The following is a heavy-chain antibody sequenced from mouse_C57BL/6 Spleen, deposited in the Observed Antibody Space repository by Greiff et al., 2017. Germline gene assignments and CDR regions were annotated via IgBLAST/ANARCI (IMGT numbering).Heavy chain of an antibody. CDR3: ARGDITTAQGDMDY. V-gene: IGHV1-52*01. CDR2: IDPSDSET. J-gene: IGHJ4*01. Sequence: QVQLQQSGAELVRPGSSVKLSCKASGYTFTSYWMHWVKQRPIQGLEWIGNIDPSDSETHYNQKFKDKATLTVDKSSSTAYMQLSSLTSEDSAVYYCARGDITTAQGDMDYWGKGTSVTVSS. CDR1: GYTFTSYW. D-gene: IGHD1-1*01.